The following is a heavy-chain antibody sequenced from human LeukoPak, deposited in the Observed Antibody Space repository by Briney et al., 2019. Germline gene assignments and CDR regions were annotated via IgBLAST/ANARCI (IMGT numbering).Heavy chain of an antibody. CDR1: GFTYSNYW. Sequence: GGSLRLSCVASGFTYSNYWMSWVRQAPGKGLEWVANIKQDGSQIYFVDSMKGRFTISRDNGKNSLYLQMNSLRAEDTAVYYCAKGRDGYSGYDFLDYWGQGTLVTVSS. V-gene: IGHV3-7*03. CDR3: AKGRDGYSGYDFLDY. CDR2: IKQDGSQI. J-gene: IGHJ4*02. D-gene: IGHD5-12*01.